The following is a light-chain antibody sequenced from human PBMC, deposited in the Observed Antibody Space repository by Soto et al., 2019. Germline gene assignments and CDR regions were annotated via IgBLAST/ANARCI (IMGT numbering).Light chain of an antibody. CDR1: QSVLSSSNNKNY. J-gene: IGKJ5*01. V-gene: IGKV4-1*01. CDR3: QQYNNWPFS. CDR2: GAS. Sequence: DIVMTQSPDSLAVSLGERGTINCRSSQSVLSSSNNKNYLAWYQHKPGQAPRLLIYGASNRATGIPDRFSGSGSETDFTLTISGLQSEDSAVYFCQQYNNWPFSFGQGTRLEIK.